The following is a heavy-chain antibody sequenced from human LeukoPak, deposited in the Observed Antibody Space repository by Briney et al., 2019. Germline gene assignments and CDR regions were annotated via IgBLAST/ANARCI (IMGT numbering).Heavy chain of an antibody. CDR2: IIPILGIA. D-gene: IGHD3-10*01. CDR3: ASTGAHMVRGVSKVDY. V-gene: IGHV1-69*04. CDR1: EGTFSSYA. Sequence: SVKVSCKASEGTFSSYAISWVRQAPGQGLEWMGRIIPILGIANYAQKFQGRVTITVDKSTSTAYMELSSLRSEDTAVYYCASTGAHMVRGVSKVDYWGQGTLVTVSS. J-gene: IGHJ4*02.